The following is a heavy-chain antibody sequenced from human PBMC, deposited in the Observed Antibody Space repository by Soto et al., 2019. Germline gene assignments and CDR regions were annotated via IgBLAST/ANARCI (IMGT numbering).Heavy chain of an antibody. CDR2: IYPGDSDT. J-gene: IGHJ6*02. V-gene: IGHV5-51*01. CDR1: GYTFTNYW. CDR3: AASIFYYGMDV. Sequence: AGESLKISCKGSGYTFTNYWIGWVRQMPGKGPEWMGIIYPGDSDTKYNPSFQGQVTISADKSITTTYLQWGSLKASDTAIYYCAASIFYYGMDVWGQGTTVTVSS.